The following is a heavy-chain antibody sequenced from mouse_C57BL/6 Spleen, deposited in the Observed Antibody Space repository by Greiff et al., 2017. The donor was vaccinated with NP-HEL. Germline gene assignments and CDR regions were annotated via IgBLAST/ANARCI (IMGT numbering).Heavy chain of an antibody. V-gene: IGHV1-22*01. CDR3: ARSTGTSLYAMDY. CDR1: GYTFTDYN. D-gene: IGHD4-1*02. J-gene: IGHJ4*01. Sequence: EVQLVESGPELVKPGASVKMSCKASGYTFTDYNMHWVKQSHGKSLEWIGYINPNNGGTSYNQKFKGKATLTVNKSSSTAYMELRSLTSEDSAVYYCARSTGTSLYAMDYWGQGTSVTVSS. CDR2: INPNNGGT.